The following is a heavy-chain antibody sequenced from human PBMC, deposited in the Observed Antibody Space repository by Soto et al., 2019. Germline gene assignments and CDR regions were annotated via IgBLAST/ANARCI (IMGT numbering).Heavy chain of an antibody. CDR3: ASTYSNPSLKSRVTISVDTAKKQFSLKLSSVTAADTAVYYCARHRYIVATIPGGFADEYYYYGMDV. CDR1: GGTFSSYA. J-gene: IGHJ6*02. V-gene: IGHV1-69*13. Sequence: GASVKVSCKASGGTFSSYAISWVRQAPGQGLEWMGGIIPTFGTANYAQKFQGRVTITADESTSTAYMELSSLRSEDTAVYYCASTYSNPSLKSRVTISVDTAKKQFSLKLSSVTAADTAVYYCARHRYIVATIPGGFADEYYYYGMDVWGQGTTVTVSS. CDR2: IIPTFGTA. D-gene: IGHD3-10*01.